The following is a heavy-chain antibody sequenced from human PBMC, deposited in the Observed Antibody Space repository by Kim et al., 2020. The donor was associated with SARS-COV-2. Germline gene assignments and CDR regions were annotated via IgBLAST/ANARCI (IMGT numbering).Heavy chain of an antibody. D-gene: IGHD6-6*01. Sequence: GGSLRLSCAASGFTFSSYAMSWVRQAPGKGLEWVSAISGSGGSTYYADSVKGRFTISRDNSKNTLYLQMNSLRAEDTAVYYCAKVYKSAARTFRGCLDYWGQGTLVTVSS. CDR3: AKVYKSAARTFRGCLDY. CDR1: GFTFSSYA. J-gene: IGHJ4*02. CDR2: ISGSGGST. V-gene: IGHV3-23*01.